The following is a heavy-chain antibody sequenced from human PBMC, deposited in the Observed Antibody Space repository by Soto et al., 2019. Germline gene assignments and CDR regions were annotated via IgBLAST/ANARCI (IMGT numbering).Heavy chain of an antibody. CDR3: ARGIAPYYFDY. Sequence: QVQLVQSGAEEKKPGASVKVSCKASGYTFTSYAMHWVRQAPGQRLEWMGWINAGNGNTKYSQKFQGRVTITRDTSASTAYMERSSLRSEDTAVYYCARGIAPYYFDYWGQGTRVTVSS. V-gene: IGHV1-3*05. J-gene: IGHJ4*02. CDR2: INAGNGNT. D-gene: IGHD6-13*01. CDR1: GYTFTSYA.